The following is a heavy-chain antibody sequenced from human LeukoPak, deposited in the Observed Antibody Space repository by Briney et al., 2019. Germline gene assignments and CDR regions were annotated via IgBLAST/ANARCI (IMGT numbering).Heavy chain of an antibody. CDR3: ARGGYYYGSGSYMDV. D-gene: IGHD3-10*01. CDR2: IYYSGST. V-gene: IGHV4-39*01. CDR1: GGSISSRSYY. Sequence: SETLSLTCTVSGGSISSRSYYWGWIRQPPGKGLEWIGIIYYSGSTYSNPSLRSRVTISVDTSKNQFSLKLSSVTAADTAVYYCARGGYYYGSGSYMDVWGKGTTVTVSS. J-gene: IGHJ6*03.